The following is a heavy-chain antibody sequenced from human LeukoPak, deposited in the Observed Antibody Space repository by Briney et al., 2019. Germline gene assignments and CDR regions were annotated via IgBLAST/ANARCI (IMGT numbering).Heavy chain of an antibody. D-gene: IGHD4-11*01. CDR2: FDPENDER. J-gene: IGHJ4*02. CDR3: ATEMTSVVPGY. CDR1: GHTLSELT. V-gene: IGHV1-24*01. Sequence: GASVKVSCKVSGHTLSELTMHWVRQAPGKGFEWMGGFDPENDERIYARKFRGRLTMTEDTSTDTAYMELSSLRSEDTAVYLCATEMTSVVPGYWGQGTLVTVSS.